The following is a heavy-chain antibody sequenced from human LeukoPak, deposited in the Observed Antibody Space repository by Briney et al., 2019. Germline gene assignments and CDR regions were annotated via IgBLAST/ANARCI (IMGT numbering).Heavy chain of an antibody. V-gene: IGHV1-8*01. Sequence: ASVKVSCKASGYTFTSYDINWVRQATGQGLEWMGWMNPNSGNTGYAQKFQGRVTMTRTTSINTAYMELSSLRSDDTAVYYCARESGLYGSGSRYWGQGTLVTVSS. CDR3: ARESGLYGSGSRY. D-gene: IGHD3-10*01. CDR1: GYTFTSYD. CDR2: MNPNSGNT. J-gene: IGHJ4*02.